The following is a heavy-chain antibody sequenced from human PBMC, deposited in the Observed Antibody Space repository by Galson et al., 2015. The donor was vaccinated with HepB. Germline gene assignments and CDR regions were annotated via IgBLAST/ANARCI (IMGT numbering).Heavy chain of an antibody. J-gene: IGHJ4*02. CDR2: ISAYNGNT. D-gene: IGHD2-2*01. V-gene: IGHV1-18*01. Sequence: SVKVSCKASGYTFTSYGISWVRQAPGQGLEWMGWISAYNGNTNYAQKLQGRVTMTTDTSTSTAYMELRSLISDDTAVYYCARDILEEDIVVVPAASLDYWGQGTLVTVSS. CDR3: ARDILEEDIVVVPAASLDY. CDR1: GYTFTSYG.